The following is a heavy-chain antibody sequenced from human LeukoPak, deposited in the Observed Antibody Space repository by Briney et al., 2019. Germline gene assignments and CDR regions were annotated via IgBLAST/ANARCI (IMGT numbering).Heavy chain of an antibody. CDR3: ARGAPSWIQLWSANFDY. Sequence: SETLSLTCTVSGGSTSSGDYYWSWIRQPPGKGLEWIGYIYYSGSTYYNPSLKSRVTISVDTSKNQFSLKLSSVTAADTAVYYCARGAPSWIQLWSANFDYWGQGTLVTVSS. V-gene: IGHV4-30-4*08. J-gene: IGHJ4*02. CDR1: GGSTSSGDYY. D-gene: IGHD5-18*01. CDR2: IYYSGST.